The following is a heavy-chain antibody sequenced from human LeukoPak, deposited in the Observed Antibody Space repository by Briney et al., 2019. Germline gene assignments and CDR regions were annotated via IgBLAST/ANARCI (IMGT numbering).Heavy chain of an antibody. CDR1: GGSISSYY. J-gene: IGHJ4*02. V-gene: IGHV4-59*01. Sequence: SETLSLTCTVSGGSISSYYWSWIRQPPGEGLEWIGYIYYSGSTNYNPSLKSRVTISVDTSKNQFSLKLSSVTAADTAVYYCARDLYDSSGYFDYWGQGTLVTVSS. D-gene: IGHD3-22*01. CDR3: ARDLYDSSGYFDY. CDR2: IYYSGST.